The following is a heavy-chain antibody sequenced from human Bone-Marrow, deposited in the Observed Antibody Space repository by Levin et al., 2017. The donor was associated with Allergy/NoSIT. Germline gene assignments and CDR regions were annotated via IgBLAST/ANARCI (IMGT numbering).Heavy chain of an antibody. CDR2: ISWNSGSI. CDR3: ARVEVGEYYYYGMDV. V-gene: IGHV3-9*01. Sequence: AGGSLRLSCAASGFTFDDYAMHWVRQAPGKGLEWVSGISWNSGSIGYADSVKGRFTISRDNAKNSLYLQMNSLRAEDTALYYCARVEVGEYYYYGMDVWGQGTTVTVSS. J-gene: IGHJ6*02. CDR1: GFTFDDYA. D-gene: IGHD3-10*01.